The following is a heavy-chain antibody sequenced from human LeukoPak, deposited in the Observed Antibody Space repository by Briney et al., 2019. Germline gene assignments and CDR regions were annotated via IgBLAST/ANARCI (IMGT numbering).Heavy chain of an antibody. D-gene: IGHD3-22*01. CDR1: GYTFTSYY. V-gene: IGHV1-46*01. CDR2: INPSGGST. CDR3: ARASSGYYLYFDY. J-gene: IGHJ4*02. Sequence: GASVKVSCKASGYTFTSYYMHWVRQAPGQGLEWMGIINPSGGSTSYAQKFQGRVTMTTDTSTSTAYMELRSLRSDDTAVYYCARASSGYYLYFDYWGQGTLVTVSS.